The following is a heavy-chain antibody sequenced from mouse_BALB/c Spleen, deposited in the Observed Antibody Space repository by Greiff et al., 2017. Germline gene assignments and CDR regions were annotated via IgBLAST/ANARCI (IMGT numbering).Heavy chain of an antibody. CDR1: GYTFTSYW. D-gene: IGHD4-1*01. CDR3: TRGTNWDGAMDY. CDR2: IYPGNSDT. Sequence: EVQLQQSGTVLARPGASVKMSCKASGYTFTSYWMHWVKQRPGQGLEWIGAIYPGNSDTSYNQKFKGKAKLTAVTSTSTAYMELSSLTNEDSAVYYCTRGTNWDGAMDYWGQGTSVTVSS. V-gene: IGHV1-5*01. J-gene: IGHJ4*01.